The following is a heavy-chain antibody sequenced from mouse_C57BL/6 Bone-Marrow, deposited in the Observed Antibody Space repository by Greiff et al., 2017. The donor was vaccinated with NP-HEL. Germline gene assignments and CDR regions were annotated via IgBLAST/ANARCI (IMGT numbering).Heavy chain of an antibody. CDR2: ISSGGSYT. D-gene: IGHD2-4*01. Sequence: EVMLVESGGDLVKPGGSLKLSCAASGFTFSSYGMSWVRQTPDKRLERVATISSGGSYTSYPDSVKGRFTISRDNAKNTLYLQMSSLKSEDTAMYYCARVYYDYDDWYYGVWGTRPTVTASS. CDR1: GFTFSSYG. J-gene: IGHJ1*03. CDR3: ARVYYDYDDWYYGV. V-gene: IGHV5-6*01.